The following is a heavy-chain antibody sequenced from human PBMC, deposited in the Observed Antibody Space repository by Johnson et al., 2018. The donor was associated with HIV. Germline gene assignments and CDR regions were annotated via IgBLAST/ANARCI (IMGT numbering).Heavy chain of an antibody. CDR2: ISYDGSKK. J-gene: IGHJ3*02. Sequence: QVQLVESGGGVVQPGRSLRLSCAASGFTFSSYAMHWVRQAPGKGLEWVAVISYDGSKKYYADSVKGRFTISRDNSKNTLYLQMNSLRAEDTAGYYCARGPWAFDIWGQGTMVTVSS. CDR3: ARGPWAFDI. CDR1: GFTFSSYA. V-gene: IGHV3-30*04.